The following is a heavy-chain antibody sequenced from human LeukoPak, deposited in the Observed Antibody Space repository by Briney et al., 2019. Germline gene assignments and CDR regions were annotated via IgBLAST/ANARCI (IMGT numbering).Heavy chain of an antibody. CDR3: AREFWGPDY. V-gene: IGHV3-7*01. CDR2: IKEDGSDK. CDR1: GFRFTTYW. Sequence: GGSLRLSCAASGFRFTTYWMTWVRQAPGKGLEWVANIKEDGSDKHYVGSVKGRFTISRDNAKNSLYLQMNSLRAEDTAVYYCAREFWGPDYWGQGTLVTVSS. D-gene: IGHD7-27*01. J-gene: IGHJ4*02.